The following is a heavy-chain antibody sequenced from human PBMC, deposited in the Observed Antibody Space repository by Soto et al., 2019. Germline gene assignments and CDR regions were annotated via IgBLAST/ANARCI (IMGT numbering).Heavy chain of an antibody. D-gene: IGHD6-13*01. CDR1: GFTFSSYG. CDR2: IWYDGSNK. V-gene: IGHV3-33*01. CDR3: ARVPYSSSWYRGGSYYGMDV. J-gene: IGHJ6*02. Sequence: GGSLRLSCAASGFTFSSYGMHWVRQAPGKGLEWVAVIWYDGSNKYYADSVKGRFTISRDNSKNTLYLQMNSLRAEDTAVYYCARVPYSSSWYRGGSYYGMDVWGQGTTVTVSS.